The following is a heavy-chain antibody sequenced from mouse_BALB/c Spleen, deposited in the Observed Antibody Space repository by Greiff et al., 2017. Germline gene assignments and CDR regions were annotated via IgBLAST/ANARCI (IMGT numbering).Heavy chain of an antibody. CDR2: ISYSGST. D-gene: IGHD3-3*01. CDR3: ASRGKEHYYAMDY. J-gene: IGHJ4*01. Sequence: EVQLQQSGPGLVKPSQSLSLTCTVTGYSITSDYAWNWLRQFPGNKLEWMGYISYSGSTSYNPSLNSRISITRDTSKNQFFLQLNSVTTEDTATYYCASRGKEHYYAMDYWGQGTSVTVSS. V-gene: IGHV3-2*02. CDR1: GYSITSDYA.